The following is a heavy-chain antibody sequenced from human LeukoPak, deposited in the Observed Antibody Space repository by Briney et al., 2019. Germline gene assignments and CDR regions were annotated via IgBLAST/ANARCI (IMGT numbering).Heavy chain of an antibody. V-gene: IGHV3-30*02. CDR1: GFTFNNFA. Sequence: GRSLRLSCAASGFTFNNFAIHGVRQAPGKGPEWVAVIHSDGRSKYYADSLKGRFTISRDNSKNTLYLQMNSLRSEDTALYYCPKDLDGSYCVDFWGQGTPVSVSS. D-gene: IGHD1-26*01. J-gene: IGHJ4*02. CDR3: PKDLDGSYCVDF. CDR2: IHSDGRSK.